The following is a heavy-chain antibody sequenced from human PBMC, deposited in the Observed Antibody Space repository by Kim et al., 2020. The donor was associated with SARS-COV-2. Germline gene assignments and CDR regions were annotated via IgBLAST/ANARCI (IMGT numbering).Heavy chain of an antibody. D-gene: IGHD3-16*02. Sequence: YAQGFTGRFVFSLDTSVSTAYLQISSLKAEDTAVYYCAREAHDRELSPSYWGQGTLVTVSS. V-gene: IGHV7-4-1*02. J-gene: IGHJ4*02. CDR3: AREAHDRELSPSY.